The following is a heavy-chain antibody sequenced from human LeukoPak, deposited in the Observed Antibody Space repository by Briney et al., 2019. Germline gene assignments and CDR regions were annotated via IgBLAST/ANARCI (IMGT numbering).Heavy chain of an antibody. Sequence: SEILSLTCTVSGDSITTHYWSWIRQPPGKGLEYIGYIYFTGITNYNPSLKSRVTISVDTSKNQFSLKLSSVTAADTAVYYCAGSGYSYGYPFDYWGQGTLVTVSS. V-gene: IGHV4-59*08. D-gene: IGHD5-18*01. CDR1: GDSITTHY. CDR3: AGSGYSYGYPFDY. J-gene: IGHJ4*02. CDR2: IYFTGIT.